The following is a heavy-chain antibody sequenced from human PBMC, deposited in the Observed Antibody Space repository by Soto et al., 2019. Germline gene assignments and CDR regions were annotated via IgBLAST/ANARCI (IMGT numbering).Heavy chain of an antibody. CDR3: ARVEDFFDSSGYAH. V-gene: IGHV1-18*04. J-gene: IGHJ4*02. D-gene: IGHD3-22*01. CDR1: GYTFTNYG. Sequence: QVQLVQSGAEVKKPGASVKVSCKAFGYTFTNYGITWVRQAPGQGLEWMGWINYNGNTNYAQKYQGRVTMTTDTSTSTAYMELRSLTSDDTAVYYCARVEDFFDSSGYAHWGLGTLVTVSS. CDR2: INYNGNT.